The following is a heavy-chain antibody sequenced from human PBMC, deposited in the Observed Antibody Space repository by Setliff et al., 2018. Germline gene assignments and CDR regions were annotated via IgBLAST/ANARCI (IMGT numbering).Heavy chain of an antibody. CDR2: IYYRGDT. Sequence: SETLSLTCTVSGDSISSGVYYWAWIRQPPGKGLEWIGRIYYRGDTYYNASLKSRLTLSVDTSKNQVSLNLRSVTAADTAVYYCARTGTYRYFDYWGQGTQVTVSS. D-gene: IGHD1-1*01. CDR3: ARTGTYRYFDY. V-gene: IGHV4-39*01. J-gene: IGHJ4*02. CDR1: GDSISSGVYY.